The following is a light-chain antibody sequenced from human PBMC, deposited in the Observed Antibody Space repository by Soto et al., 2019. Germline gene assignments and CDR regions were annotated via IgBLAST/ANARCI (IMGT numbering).Light chain of an antibody. CDR3: QQYGNSPPG. J-gene: IGKJ1*01. CDR1: QSVSSNY. Sequence: ENVLTQSPGSLSLSPGERASLSCRASQSVSSNYLAWYQQEPGQAPRLLIYGASSRATGIPDRFSGSGSGTDFTLTISRLEPEDFAVYYCQQYGNSPPGFGQGTKVEIK. V-gene: IGKV3-20*01. CDR2: GAS.